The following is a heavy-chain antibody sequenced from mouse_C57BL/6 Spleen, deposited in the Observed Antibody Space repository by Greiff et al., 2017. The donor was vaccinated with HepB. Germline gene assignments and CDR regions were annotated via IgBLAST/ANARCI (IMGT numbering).Heavy chain of an antibody. D-gene: IGHD2-4*01. J-gene: IGHJ2*01. CDR2: IDPETGGT. CDR1: GYTFTDYE. CDR3: TDYDYDRFDY. V-gene: IGHV1-15*01. Sequence: VQLQQSGAELVRPGASVTLSCKASGYTFTDYEMHWVKQTPVHGLEWIGAIDPETGGTAYNQKFKGKAILTADKSSSTADMELRSLTSEDSAVYYFTDYDYDRFDYWGQGTTLTVSS.